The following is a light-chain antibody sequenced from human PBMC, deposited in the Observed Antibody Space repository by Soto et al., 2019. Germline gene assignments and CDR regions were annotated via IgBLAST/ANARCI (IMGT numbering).Light chain of an antibody. J-gene: IGKJ1*01. CDR3: QQYRT. CDR1: QSVSSN. CDR2: GAS. Sequence: EIVLTQSPVTLSVSPGERATLSCRASQSVSSNLAWYQQKPGQAPRLLIYGASTRANGVPARFSGGGSGTECTLTISSLQSEDFALYYCQQYRTFGQGTKVEI. V-gene: IGKV3-15*01.